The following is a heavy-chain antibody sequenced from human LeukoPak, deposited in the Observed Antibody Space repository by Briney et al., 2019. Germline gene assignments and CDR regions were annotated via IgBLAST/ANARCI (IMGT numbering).Heavy chain of an antibody. CDR2: IYYSGST. V-gene: IGHV4-39*01. D-gene: IGHD4-23*01. CDR3: ASHTGCNLDAFDL. J-gene: IGHJ3*01. CDR1: GGSISGTTYY. Sequence: SETLSLTCTVSGGSISGTTYYWGWIRQPPGKGLEWIGSIYYSGSTYYNPSLKSRVTISVDTSKNQFSLKLNSVTAADTAVYYCASHTGCNLDAFDLWGQGTMVTVSS.